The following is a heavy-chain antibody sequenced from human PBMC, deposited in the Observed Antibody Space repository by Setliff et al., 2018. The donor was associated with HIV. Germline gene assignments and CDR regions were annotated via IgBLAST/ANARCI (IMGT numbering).Heavy chain of an antibody. J-gene: IGHJ4*02. Sequence: SVKVSCKASGGTFGIYGISWVRQAPGQGLEWMGGTIHMFGTANYAQKFQGRVTITTDESTNTGYMELSSLRSEDTAVYYCARESACSSTSCPKVLDYWGQGTLVTVSS. D-gene: IGHD2-2*01. CDR1: GGTFGIYG. V-gene: IGHV1-69*05. CDR2: TIHMFGTA. CDR3: ARESACSSTSCPKVLDY.